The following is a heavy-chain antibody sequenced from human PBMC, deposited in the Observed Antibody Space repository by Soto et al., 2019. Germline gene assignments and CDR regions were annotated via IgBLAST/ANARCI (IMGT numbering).Heavy chain of an antibody. Sequence: ASVKVSCKASGYTFTSYDIYWVRQATGQGLEWMGWLNPNTGNSGYAQKFQGRITVTSDTSINTVHMELSSLRSENTAVYYCARRAETNGWNGFGADKYYFDFWGQGTLVTVSS. D-gene: IGHD1-1*01. J-gene: IGHJ4*02. CDR1: GYTFTSYD. V-gene: IGHV1-8*01. CDR3: ARRAETNGWNGFGADKYYFDF. CDR2: LNPNTGNS.